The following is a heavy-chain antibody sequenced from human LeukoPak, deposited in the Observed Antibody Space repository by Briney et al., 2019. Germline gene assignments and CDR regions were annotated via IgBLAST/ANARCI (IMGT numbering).Heavy chain of an antibody. J-gene: IGHJ4*02. D-gene: IGHD1-14*01. Sequence: GGSLRLSCEASGFTFSSYDMHWVRQAPGKGLEWVGVIFYDGDSKHYADSVKGRFTISRDNSQSTLYLQMSSLRGEDTAVYYCARDPRGPTGNDHNGRDSFDFWGQGALVTVSS. V-gene: IGHV3-30*03. CDR1: GFTFSSYD. CDR2: IFYDGDSK. CDR3: ARDPRGPTGNDHNGRDSFDF.